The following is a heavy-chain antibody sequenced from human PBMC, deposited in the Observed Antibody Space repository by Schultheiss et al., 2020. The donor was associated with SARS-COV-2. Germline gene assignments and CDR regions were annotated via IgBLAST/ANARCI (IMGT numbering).Heavy chain of an antibody. Sequence: SLRLSCAASGFTFDDYAMHWVRQAPGKGLEWVSSITWNSGSIGYADSVKGRFTISRDNAKNSLYLQMNSLRPEDTALYYCAKDKLGSSWSNWFDPWGQGTLVTVSS. V-gene: IGHV3-9*01. D-gene: IGHD6-13*01. J-gene: IGHJ5*02. CDR3: AKDKLGSSWSNWFDP. CDR1: GFTFDDYA. CDR2: ITWNSGSI.